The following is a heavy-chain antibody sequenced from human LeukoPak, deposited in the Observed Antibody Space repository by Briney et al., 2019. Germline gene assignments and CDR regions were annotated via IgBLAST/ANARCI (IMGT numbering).Heavy chain of an antibody. CDR2: IYYSGST. CDR1: GYSISSGYY. D-gene: IGHD2/OR15-2a*01. V-gene: IGHV4-38-2*02. J-gene: IGHJ4*02. CDR3: AREHQYGYYFDY. Sequence: SETLSLTCTVSGYSISSGYYWGWIRQPPGKGLEWIGSIYYSGSTYYNPSLKSRVTISVDTSKNQFSLKLSSVTAADTAVYYCAREHQYGYYFDYWGQGTLVTVSS.